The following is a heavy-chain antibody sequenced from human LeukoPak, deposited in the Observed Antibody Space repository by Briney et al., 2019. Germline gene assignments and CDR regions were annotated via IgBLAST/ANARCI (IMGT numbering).Heavy chain of an antibody. CDR1: GFTFSSYA. Sequence: GGSLRLSCAAPGFTFSSYAMSLVRQAPGKGLELVSAISGSGGSTYYADSVKGRFTISRDNSKNTLYLQMNSLRAEDTAVYYCAKGSRVGEYFDYWGQGTLVTVSS. V-gene: IGHV3-23*01. J-gene: IGHJ4*02. CDR3: AKGSRVGEYFDY. D-gene: IGHD1-26*01. CDR2: ISGSGGST.